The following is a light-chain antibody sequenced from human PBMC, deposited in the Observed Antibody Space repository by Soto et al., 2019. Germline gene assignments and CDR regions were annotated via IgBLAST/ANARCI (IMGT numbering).Light chain of an antibody. CDR2: GAS. V-gene: IGKV3-20*01. J-gene: IGKJ1*01. CDR3: QQYGSSPNT. CDR1: QSVINSY. Sequence: EIVLTQSPGTLSLSPGERATLSCRASQSVINSYLAWYQQKPGQAPRLLMYGASTRATGIPDRFTGSGSGTDVTLTISRLEPEDFAVYYCQQYGSSPNTFGQGTKVEIK.